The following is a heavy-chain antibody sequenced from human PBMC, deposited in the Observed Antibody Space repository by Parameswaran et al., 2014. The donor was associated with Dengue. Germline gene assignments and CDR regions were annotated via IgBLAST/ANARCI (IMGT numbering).Heavy chain of an antibody. J-gene: IGHJ6*02. CDR3: ARGSELTGGYYYYGMDV. Sequence: WIRQPPGKGLEWIGEINHSGSTNYNPSLKSRVTISVDTSKNQFSLKLSSVTAADTAVYYCARGSELTGGYYYYGMDVWGQGTTVTVSS. CDR2: INHSGST. V-gene: IGHV4-34*01. D-gene: IGHD1-26*01.